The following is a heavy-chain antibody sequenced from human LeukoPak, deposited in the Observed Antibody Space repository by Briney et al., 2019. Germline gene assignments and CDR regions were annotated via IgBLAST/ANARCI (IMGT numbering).Heavy chain of an antibody. CDR2: INPSGGST. Sequence: ASVKVSCKASGYTFTSYYMHWVRQAPGRGLEWMGIINPSGGSTSYAQKFQGRVTMTRDTSTSTVYMELSSLRSEDTAVYYCAREVLDSTGHGYYYMDVWGKGTTVTVSS. D-gene: IGHD6-25*01. CDR1: GYTFTSYY. V-gene: IGHV1-46*01. CDR3: AREVLDSTGHGYYYMDV. J-gene: IGHJ6*03.